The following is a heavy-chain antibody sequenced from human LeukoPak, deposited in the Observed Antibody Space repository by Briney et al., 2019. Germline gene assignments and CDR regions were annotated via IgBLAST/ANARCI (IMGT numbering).Heavy chain of an antibody. Sequence: QTGGSLRLSCAAYGFTFRNYWMSWVRQAPGKGLEWVSAISGSGGSTYYADSVKGRFTISRDNSKNTLYLQMNSLRAEDTAVYYCAKAWRHGSGSPDYWGQGTLVTVSS. V-gene: IGHV3-23*01. CDR2: ISGSGGST. D-gene: IGHD3-10*01. J-gene: IGHJ4*02. CDR3: AKAWRHGSGSPDY. CDR1: GFTFRNYW.